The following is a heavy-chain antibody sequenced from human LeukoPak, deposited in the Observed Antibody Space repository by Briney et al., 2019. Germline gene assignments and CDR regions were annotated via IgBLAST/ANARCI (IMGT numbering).Heavy chain of an antibody. D-gene: IGHD1-7*01. V-gene: IGHV3-48*03. CDR2: ISSSGSTI. CDR1: GFTFSSYE. CDR3: ARRTGTTISWFDP. J-gene: IGHJ5*02. Sequence: GGSLRLSCAASGFTFSSYEMNWVRQAPGKGLEWVSHISSSGSTIYYADSVKGRFTISRDNAKNSLYLQMNSLRAEDTAVYYCARRTGTTISWFDPWGQGTLVTVSS.